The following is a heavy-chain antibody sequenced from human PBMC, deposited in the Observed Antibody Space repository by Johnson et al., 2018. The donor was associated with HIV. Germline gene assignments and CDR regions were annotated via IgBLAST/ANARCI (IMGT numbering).Heavy chain of an antibody. CDR2: ISYDGSNK. D-gene: IGHD1-7*01. J-gene: IGHJ3*02. V-gene: IGHV3-30-3*01. CDR1: GFTFSSYA. CDR3: ARESRAGLELRGHAFES. Sequence: QVQLVESGGGVVQPGRSLRLSCAASGFTFSSYAMHWVRQAPGKGLEWVAVISYDGSNKYYADSVKGRFTISRDNAKNSLYLQMNSLRAEDTAVYYCARESRAGLELRGHAFESWGQGTMVTVSS.